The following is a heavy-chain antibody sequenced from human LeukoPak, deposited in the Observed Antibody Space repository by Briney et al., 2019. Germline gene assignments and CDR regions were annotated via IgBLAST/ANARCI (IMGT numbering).Heavy chain of an antibody. Sequence: PSETLSLTCTVSGGSISSYYWSWIRQPPGMGLEWIGYIYYSGNTNYNPSLKSRLTISVDTSKNQFSLKLSSVTAADTAVYYCARVCCYFDSLSNPNWFDPWGQGTLVTVSS. CDR3: ARVCCYFDSLSNPNWFDP. CDR1: GGSISSYY. J-gene: IGHJ5*02. D-gene: IGHD3-10*01. CDR2: IYYSGNT. V-gene: IGHV4-59*08.